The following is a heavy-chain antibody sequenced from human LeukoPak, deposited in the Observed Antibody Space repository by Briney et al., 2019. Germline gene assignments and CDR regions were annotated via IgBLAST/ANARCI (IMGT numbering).Heavy chain of an antibody. D-gene: IGHD3-22*01. CDR2: ISTYNGDT. J-gene: IGHJ4*02. Sequence: ASVKVSCKASGYTFTSYGINWVRQAPGQGLEWMGWISTYNGDTNYAQKLQGRVTMTTDTSTSIAYMDLGSLRSDDTAVYYCARKLYDSSRYGQTYYFDYWGQGTLVTVSS. CDR1: GYTFTSYG. V-gene: IGHV1-18*01. CDR3: ARKLYDSSRYGQTYYFDY.